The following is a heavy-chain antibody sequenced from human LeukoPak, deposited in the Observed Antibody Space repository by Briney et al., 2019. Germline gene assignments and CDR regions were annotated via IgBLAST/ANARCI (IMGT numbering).Heavy chain of an antibody. CDR2: ISWNSGSI. CDR1: GFTFDDHA. V-gene: IGHV3-9*01. J-gene: IGHJ5*02. CDR3: ASASRSAPFDP. D-gene: IGHD3-3*01. Sequence: GGSLRLSCAASGFTFDDHAMHWVRQAPGKGLEWVSGISWNSGSIGYADSVKGRFTISRDNAKNSLYLQMNSLRAEDTAVYYCASASRSAPFDPWGQGTLVTVSS.